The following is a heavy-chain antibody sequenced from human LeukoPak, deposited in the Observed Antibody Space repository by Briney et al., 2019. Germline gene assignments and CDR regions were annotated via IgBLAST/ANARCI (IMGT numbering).Heavy chain of an antibody. V-gene: IGHV4-4*09. D-gene: IGHD6-19*01. J-gene: IGHJ5*02. CDR3: AKTGRPNNSGWYRWFDP. Sequence: SDTLSLTCTVSGDSISTYYWSWLRQPPGKGLEWIGCICNSGGTNYNPSLTSGATISVDSSKNQFTLNLSSMTAADAAVYYCAKTGRPNNSGWYRWFDPWGQGTLVTVSS. CDR1: GDSISTYY. CDR2: ICNSGGT.